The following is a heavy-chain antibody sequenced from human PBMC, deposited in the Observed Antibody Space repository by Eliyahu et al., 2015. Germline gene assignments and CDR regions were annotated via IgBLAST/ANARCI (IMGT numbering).Heavy chain of an antibody. CDR2: IYWDDDK. D-gene: IGHD2-15*01. Sequence: QITLKESGPTLVKPTQTLTLTWIRQPPGKALEWLAVIYWDDDKRYSPSLESRITITKDTSKNQVVLTMTNMSPVDTATYFCAHRRAGYCTVGSCYAFDYWGQGTLVTVSS. J-gene: IGHJ4*02. V-gene: IGHV2-5*02. CDR3: AHRRAGYCTVGSCYAFDY.